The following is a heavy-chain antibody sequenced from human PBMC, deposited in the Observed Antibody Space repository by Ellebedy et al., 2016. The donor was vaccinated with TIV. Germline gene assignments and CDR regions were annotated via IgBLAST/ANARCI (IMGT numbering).Heavy chain of an antibody. CDR2: ITGSNYI. Sequence: SXKVSGDTLTEFSMHWVRQAPGKGLEWVSSITGSNYIYYADSVRGRFTISRDNARNSLYLQMNSLRAEDTAVYYCARTPPYYYYHMDVWGQGTTVTVS. CDR1: GDTLTEFS. CDR3: ARTPPYYYYHMDV. V-gene: IGHV3-69-1*01. J-gene: IGHJ6*02. D-gene: IGHD2-15*01.